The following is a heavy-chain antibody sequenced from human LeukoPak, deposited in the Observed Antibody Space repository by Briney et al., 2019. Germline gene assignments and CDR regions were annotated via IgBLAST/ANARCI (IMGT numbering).Heavy chain of an antibody. V-gene: IGHV4-39*07. J-gene: IGHJ4*02. Sequence: PSETLSLTCTVSGGSINSYYWGWIRQPPGKGLEWIGSIYYSGSTYYNPSLKSRVTISVDTSKNQFSLKLSSVTAADTAVYYCARVRAVAGRGYFDYWGQGTLVTVSS. CDR2: IYYSGST. CDR3: ARVRAVAGRGYFDY. D-gene: IGHD6-19*01. CDR1: GGSINSYY.